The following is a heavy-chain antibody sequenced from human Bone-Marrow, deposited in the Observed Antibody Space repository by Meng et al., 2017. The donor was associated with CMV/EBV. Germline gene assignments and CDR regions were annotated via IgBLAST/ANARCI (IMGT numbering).Heavy chain of an antibody. V-gene: IGHV3-53*01. CDR1: GFTFSSYS. CDR2: IYSGGST. CDR3: ARGLSGSYDLPFDY. Sequence: GGSLRLSCAASGFTFSSYSMNWVRQAPGKGLEWVSVIYSGGSTYYADSVKGRFTISRDNSKNTLYLQMNSLRAEDTAVYYCARGLSGSYDLPFDYWGQGTLVTVSS. D-gene: IGHD1-26*01. J-gene: IGHJ4*02.